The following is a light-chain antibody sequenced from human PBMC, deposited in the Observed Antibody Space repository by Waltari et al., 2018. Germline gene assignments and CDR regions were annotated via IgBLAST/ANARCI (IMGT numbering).Light chain of an antibody. CDR1: NLGDKY. CDR3: QVWDTTRGF. J-gene: IGLJ1*01. Sequence: SYDLTQPPSVSVSPGPTATITCSGDNLGDKYVFWYQQKPGQSPVLVLYQDAKRPSGIPARFSGSNSGNTATLTIRMTQPMDEADYYCQVWDTTRGFYGSGTKVTVL. CDR2: QDA. V-gene: IGLV3-1*01.